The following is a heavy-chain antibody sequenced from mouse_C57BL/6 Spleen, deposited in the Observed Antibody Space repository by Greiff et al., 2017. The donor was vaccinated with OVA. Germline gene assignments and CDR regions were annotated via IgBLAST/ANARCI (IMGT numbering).Heavy chain of an antibody. CDR3: AREGDYYGSSPDAMDD. CDR1: GYTFTSYW. V-gene: IGHV1-61*01. J-gene: IGHJ4*01. CDR2: IYPSDSET. Sequence: QVQLQQSGAELVRPGSSVKLSCKASGYTFTSYWMDWVKQRPGQGLEWIGNIYPSDSETHYNQKFKDKATLTVDKSSSTAYLQLSSLTSEDSAVYDSAREGDYYGSSPDAMDDWGQGTSVTVAS. D-gene: IGHD1-1*01.